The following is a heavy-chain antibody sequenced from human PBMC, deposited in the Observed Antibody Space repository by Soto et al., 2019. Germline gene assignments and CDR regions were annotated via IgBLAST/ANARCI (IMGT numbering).Heavy chain of an antibody. V-gene: IGHV4-39*01. CDR1: GGSISSSSYY. D-gene: IGHD5-18*01. CDR3: ARKRLSGYSYGYVSDY. CDR2: IYYSGST. Sequence: ASETLSLTCTVSGGSISSSSYYWGWIRQPPGRGLEWIGSIYYSGSTYYNPSLKSRVTISVDTSKNQFSLKLSSVTAADTAVYYCARKRLSGYSYGYVSDYWGQGTLVTVSS. J-gene: IGHJ4*02.